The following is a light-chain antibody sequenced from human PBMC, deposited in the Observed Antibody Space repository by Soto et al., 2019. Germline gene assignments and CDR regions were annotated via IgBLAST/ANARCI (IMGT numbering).Light chain of an antibody. V-gene: IGLV2-11*01. CDR2: DVN. J-gene: IGLJ3*02. Sequence: QSALTQPRSVSGSPGQSVAISCTGTSSDVGGYNYVSWYQQHPGKAPKLMIYDVNKRPSGVPDRFSGSKSGSTASLTISGLQAEDEADYYCCSYAGNYFHWVFGGGTQLTVL. CDR3: CSYAGNYFHWV. CDR1: SSDVGGYNY.